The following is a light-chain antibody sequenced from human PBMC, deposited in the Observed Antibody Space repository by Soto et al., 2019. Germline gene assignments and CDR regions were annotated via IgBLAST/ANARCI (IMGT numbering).Light chain of an antibody. V-gene: IGKV1-39*01. Sequence: DIQMTQSPSSLSASVGDRVTITCRASQSISSYLNWYQQKPGKAPKLLIYAGYSLQSGVPSRFSGRGSGADFTLTISSLQPEDFATYYCQQTYSIPVTFGQGTKLEIK. J-gene: IGKJ2*01. CDR1: QSISSY. CDR3: QQTYSIPVT. CDR2: AGY.